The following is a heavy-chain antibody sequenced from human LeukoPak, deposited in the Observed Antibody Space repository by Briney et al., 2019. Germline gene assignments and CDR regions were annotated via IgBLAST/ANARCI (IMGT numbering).Heavy chain of an antibody. CDR2: INPSGGST. CDR3: ARDDSSGYSVFDY. V-gene: IGHV1-46*01. D-gene: IGHD3-22*01. J-gene: IGHJ4*02. Sequence: ASVKVSCKASGYTFTSYYMHWVRQAPGQGLEWMGIINPSGGSTSYAQKFQGRVTMTRDMSTSTVYMELSSLRSEDTAVYHCARDDSSGYSVFDYWGQGTLVTVSS. CDR1: GYTFTSYY.